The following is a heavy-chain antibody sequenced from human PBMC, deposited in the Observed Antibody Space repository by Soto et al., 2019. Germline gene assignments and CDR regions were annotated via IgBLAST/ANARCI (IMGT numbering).Heavy chain of an antibody. CDR2: IYYSGST. CDR3: ARDQGAAAGIQGYNWFDP. J-gene: IGHJ5*02. D-gene: IGHD6-13*01. Sequence: PSQTLSLTCTVSVGSISSYYWSWIRQPPGKGLEWIGYIYYSGSTNYNPSLKSRVTISVDTSKNQFSLKLSSVTAADTAVYYCARDQGAAAGIQGYNWFDPWGQGTLVTVSS. V-gene: IGHV4-59*13. CDR1: VGSISSYY.